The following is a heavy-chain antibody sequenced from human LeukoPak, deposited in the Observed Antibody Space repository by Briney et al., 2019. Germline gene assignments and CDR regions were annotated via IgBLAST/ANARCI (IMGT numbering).Heavy chain of an antibody. CDR2: ISGSGDRT. V-gene: IGHV3-23*01. D-gene: IGHD1-26*01. Sequence: GGSLRLSCGASGFTFSNYAMSWVRQAPGKGLEWVSSISGSGDRTFYVDSVKGRFSIFRDNSKNTLYMQMDSLRVEDTAVYYCAEDPRGSAGGSYSVFHPTNDYWGQGTLVTVSS. J-gene: IGHJ4*02. CDR3: AEDPRGSAGGSYSVFHPTNDY. CDR1: GFTFSNYA.